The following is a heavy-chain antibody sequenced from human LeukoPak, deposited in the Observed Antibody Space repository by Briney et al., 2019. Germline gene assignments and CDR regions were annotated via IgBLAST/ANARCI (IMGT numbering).Heavy chain of an antibody. CDR2: IWSDGSNK. V-gene: IGHV3-33*01. D-gene: IGHD3-10*02. Sequence: PGGSLRLSCAASGFTFSSYVMHWVRQAPGKGLEWVALIWSDGSNKYYADSVKGRFTISRDNSENTLYLQMNSLRAEDTAVYYCARIAMFGELELDYWGQGTLVTVSS. CDR3: ARIAMFGELELDY. CDR1: GFTFSSYV. J-gene: IGHJ4*02.